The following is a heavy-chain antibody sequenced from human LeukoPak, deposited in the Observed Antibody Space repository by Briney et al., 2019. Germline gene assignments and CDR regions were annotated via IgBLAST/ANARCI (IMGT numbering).Heavy chain of an antibody. CDR3: ALTYDSSGYYSHYFDY. V-gene: IGHV4-34*01. D-gene: IGHD3-22*01. Sequence: SEALSLTCAVYGGSFSGYYWSWIRQPSGKGLEWIGEINHSGSTNYNPSLKSRVTISVDTSKTQFSLKLSSVTAADTAVYYCALTYDSSGYYSHYFDYWGQGTLVTVSS. J-gene: IGHJ4*02. CDR1: GGSFSGYY. CDR2: INHSGST.